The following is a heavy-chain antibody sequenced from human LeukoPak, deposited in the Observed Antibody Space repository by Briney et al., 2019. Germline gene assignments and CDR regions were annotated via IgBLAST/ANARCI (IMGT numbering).Heavy chain of an antibody. CDR1: GFIFDDYA. J-gene: IGHJ4*02. Sequence: HSGGSLTLSCVTSGFIFDDYAMHWVRQGPGKGLEWVSGIRSNSGGIAYADSVKGRFTISRDNAKNSLYLQMNSLRPEDTALYYCAKDVQMTRNDYYNYFDYWGQGTLVTVSS. V-gene: IGHV3-9*01. CDR3: AKDVQMTRNDYYNYFDY. CDR2: IRSNSGGI. D-gene: IGHD3-22*01.